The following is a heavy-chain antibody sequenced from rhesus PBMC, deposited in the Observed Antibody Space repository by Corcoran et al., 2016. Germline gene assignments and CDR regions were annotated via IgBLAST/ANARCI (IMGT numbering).Heavy chain of an antibody. J-gene: IGHJ4*01. CDR2: IRVRSRST. Sequence: QVQLQESGPGLVKPSETLSLTCAVSGGSFSGYYWGWIRQPPGEGLEWIGYIRVRSRSTTSNPPLKGRGASSQYTSKNQFSLKLSYVTAADTAVYDCARGGVWFDYWGQGVLVTVSS. CDR3: ARGGVWFDY. V-gene: IGHV4-165*01. D-gene: IGHD1-44*01. CDR1: GGSFSGYY.